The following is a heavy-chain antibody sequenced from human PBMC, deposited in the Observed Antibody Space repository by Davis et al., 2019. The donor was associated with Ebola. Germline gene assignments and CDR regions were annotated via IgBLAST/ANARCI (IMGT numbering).Heavy chain of an antibody. V-gene: IGHV1-2*04. J-gene: IGHJ3*02. CDR3: ATAAGPFPGYDSSGSDAFDI. CDR1: GYTFTGYY. Sequence: ASVKVSCKASGYTFTGYYMHWVRQAPGQGLEWMGWINPNSGGTNYAQKFQGWVTMTRDTSISTAYMELSSLRSEDTAVYYCATAAGPFPGYDSSGSDAFDIWGQGTMVTVSS. D-gene: IGHD3-22*01. CDR2: INPNSGGT.